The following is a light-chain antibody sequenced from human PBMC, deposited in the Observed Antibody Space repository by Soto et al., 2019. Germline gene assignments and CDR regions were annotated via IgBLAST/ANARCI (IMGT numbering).Light chain of an antibody. CDR2: DVT. J-gene: IGLJ1*01. CDR3: SSYTRSSTPYV. Sequence: QSALTQPASVSGSPGQSITISCTGTSSDVGGYNYVSWYQQHPVKAPKLMIYDVTNRPSGVSDRFSGSKSGNTASLTISGLQAEDEADYYCSSYTRSSTPYVSGTGTNVTVL. V-gene: IGLV2-14*01. CDR1: SSDVGGYNY.